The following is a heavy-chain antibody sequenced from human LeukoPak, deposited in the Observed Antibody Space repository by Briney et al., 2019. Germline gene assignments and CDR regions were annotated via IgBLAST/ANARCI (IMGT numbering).Heavy chain of an antibody. CDR2: ISGSGGST. J-gene: IGHJ4*02. CDR3: AAGLIMVTAFDY. V-gene: IGHV3-23*01. Sequence: GGSLRLSCGASGVTFSSYAISGGRQAPGEGLEGGSGISGSGGSTYHADSVKGRFPISRDNAKNTLYLHMNSLRGEDTAVYYCAAGLIMVTAFDYWGQGTRVTVSS. CDR1: GVTFSSYA. D-gene: IGHD2-21*02.